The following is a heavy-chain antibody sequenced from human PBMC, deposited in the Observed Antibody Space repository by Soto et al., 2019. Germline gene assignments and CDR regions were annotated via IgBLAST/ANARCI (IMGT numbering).Heavy chain of an antibody. Sequence: SETLSLTCAVHNGSFSGYSWTWIRQPPGKGLEWIGEINHSGTTYYNPSLKSRVTISVDTSKNQFSLRLNSMTAADTAVYFCARGYRGGYKTCDYWGPGTLVTVSS. CDR2: INHSGTT. CDR3: ARGYRGGYKTCDY. D-gene: IGHD5-12*01. J-gene: IGHJ4*02. CDR1: NGSFSGYS. V-gene: IGHV4-34*01.